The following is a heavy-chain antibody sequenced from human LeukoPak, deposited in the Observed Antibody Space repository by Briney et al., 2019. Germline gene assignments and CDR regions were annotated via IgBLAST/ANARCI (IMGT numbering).Heavy chain of an antibody. D-gene: IGHD5-24*01. V-gene: IGHV4-34*09. CDR2: INHSGST. Sequence: PSETLSLTCAVYGGSFSGYYWSWIRQPPGKGLEWIGEINHSGSTNYNPSLKSRVTISVDTSKNQFSLKLSSVTAADTAVYYCARGLGRDGYNTGYNWFDPWGQGTLVTVSS. CDR1: GGSFSGYY. J-gene: IGHJ5*02. CDR3: ARGLGRDGYNTGYNWFDP.